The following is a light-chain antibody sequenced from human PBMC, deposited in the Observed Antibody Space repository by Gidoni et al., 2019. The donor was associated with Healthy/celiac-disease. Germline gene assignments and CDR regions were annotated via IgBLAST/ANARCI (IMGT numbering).Light chain of an antibody. Sequence: DIQMTQSPSSLSASVGDRVTITCRASQSISSYLNWYQQKPGKAPKLLIYAASSLQSWVPSRFSGSGSGTDFTLTISSLQPEDFATYYCQQKITFGQGTKVEIK. CDR3: QQKIT. CDR1: QSISSY. CDR2: AAS. J-gene: IGKJ1*01. V-gene: IGKV1-39*01.